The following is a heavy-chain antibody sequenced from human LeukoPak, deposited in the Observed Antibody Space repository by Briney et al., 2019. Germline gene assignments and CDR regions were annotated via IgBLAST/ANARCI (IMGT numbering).Heavy chain of an antibody. J-gene: IGHJ4*02. CDR3: ARPRYSSSPYFDY. CDR1: GGSISSGSYY. D-gene: IGHD6-6*01. Sequence: PSETLSLTCTVSGGSISSGSYYWGWIRQPPGKGLEWIGSIYYSGSTYYNPSLKSRVTISVDTPKNQFSLKLSSVTAADTAVYYCARPRYSSSPYFDYWGQGTLVTVSS. CDR2: IYYSGST. V-gene: IGHV4-39*01.